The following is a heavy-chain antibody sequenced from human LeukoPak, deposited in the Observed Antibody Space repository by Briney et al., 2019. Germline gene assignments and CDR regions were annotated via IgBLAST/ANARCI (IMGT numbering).Heavy chain of an antibody. Sequence: PGGSLRLSCAASGFTFSSYWMTWVRQAPGKGLEWVANIKQDGSEKYYVDSVKGRFTISRDNAKNSLYLQMNSLRAEDTALYYCARDGQQLDPDGCDIWGQGTLVTVSS. V-gene: IGHV3-7*01. CDR3: ARDGQQLDPDGCDI. J-gene: IGHJ3*02. CDR1: GFTFSSYW. CDR2: IKQDGSEK. D-gene: IGHD6-13*01.